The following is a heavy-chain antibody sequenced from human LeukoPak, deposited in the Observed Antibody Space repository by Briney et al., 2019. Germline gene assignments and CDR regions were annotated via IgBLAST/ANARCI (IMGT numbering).Heavy chain of an antibody. CDR1: GYTFTGYY. J-gene: IGHJ5*02. CDR3: ARYGGYNWFDP. V-gene: IGHV1-2*02. CDR2: INPNSGGT. Sequence: ASVKVSCKASGYTFTGYYMHWVRQAPGQGLEWMGWINPNSGGTNYAQKFQGRVTMTRDTSTSTVYMELSSLRSEDTAVYYCARYGGYNWFDPWGQGTLVTVSS. D-gene: IGHD5-12*01.